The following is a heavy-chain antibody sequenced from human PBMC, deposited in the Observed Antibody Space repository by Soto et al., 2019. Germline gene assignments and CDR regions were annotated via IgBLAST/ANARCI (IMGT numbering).Heavy chain of an antibody. CDR2: ISAYNGNT. CDR1: GYTFTSYG. CDR3: ARDMGVGATFLVGWFDP. Sequence: ASVKVSCKASGYTFTSYGISWVRQAPGQGLEWMGWISAYNGNTNYAQKLQGRVTMTTDTSTSTAYMELRSLRSDDTAVYYCARDMGVGATFLVGWFDPWGQGTMVTV. J-gene: IGHJ5*02. D-gene: IGHD1-26*01. V-gene: IGHV1-18*01.